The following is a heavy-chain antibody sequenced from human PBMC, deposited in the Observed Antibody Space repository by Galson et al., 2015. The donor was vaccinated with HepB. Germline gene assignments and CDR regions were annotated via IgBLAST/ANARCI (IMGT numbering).Heavy chain of an antibody. CDR1: GFTFSNYG. J-gene: IGHJ3*02. CDR2: ISYDGSNK. CDR3: AKYSGTRENRNAFDI. D-gene: IGHD5-12*01. Sequence: SLRLSCAASGFTFSNYGIHWVRQAPGKGLEWVAVISYDGSNKNYADSVEGRFTISRDNSKNTLLLQMNSLRAEDTAVYYCAKYSGTRENRNAFDIWGQGTMVTVSS. V-gene: IGHV3-30*18.